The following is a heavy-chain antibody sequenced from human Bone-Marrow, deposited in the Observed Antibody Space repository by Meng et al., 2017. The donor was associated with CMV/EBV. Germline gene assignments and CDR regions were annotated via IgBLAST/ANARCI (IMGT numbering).Heavy chain of an antibody. D-gene: IGHD1-26*01. J-gene: IGHJ4*02. CDR1: GFTFSNFG. V-gene: IGHV3-30*02. CDR3: AKRSSLGGIYNGILDS. CDR2: MQFDGSEE. Sequence: GESLKISCAASGFTFSNFGMHWVRQAPGKGLEWVAFMQFDGSEELYADSLKGRFTISRDNSKNALYLQMSSLRTEDTAVYYCAKRSSLGGIYNGILDSWGQGALVTGSS.